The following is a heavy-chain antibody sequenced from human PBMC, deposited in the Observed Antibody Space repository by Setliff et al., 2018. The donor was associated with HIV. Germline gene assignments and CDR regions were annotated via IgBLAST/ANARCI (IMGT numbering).Heavy chain of an antibody. CDR3: ARDLDHFDSSGYLYP. D-gene: IGHD3-22*01. J-gene: IGHJ5*02. CDR2: IYYSGST. Sequence: SETLSLTCTVSGGSISSGDYYWSWIRQPPGKGLEWIGYIYYSGSTYYNPSLKSRVTISVHTSQNQFSLRLTSVTAADTAVYYCARDLDHFDSSGYLYPWGRGTLGTVSS. V-gene: IGHV4-30-4*08. CDR1: GGSISSGDYY.